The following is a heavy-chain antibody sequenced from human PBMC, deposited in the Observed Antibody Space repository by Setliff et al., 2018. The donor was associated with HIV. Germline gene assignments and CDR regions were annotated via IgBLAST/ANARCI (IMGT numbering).Heavy chain of an antibody. V-gene: IGHV1-2*02. CDR1: GYRFTDFS. J-gene: IGHJ5*02. D-gene: IGHD3-3*01. CDR3: ARTEYFDFWSGPRGFDP. Sequence: VASVKVSCKSSGYRFTDFSLYWVRQAPGQGLEWMGWINPESGGTTYAQNFQGRVTMTIDTSVNTAYLELSRLRTDDTAVYYCARTEYFDFWSGPRGFDPWGQGTLVTVSS. CDR2: INPESGGT.